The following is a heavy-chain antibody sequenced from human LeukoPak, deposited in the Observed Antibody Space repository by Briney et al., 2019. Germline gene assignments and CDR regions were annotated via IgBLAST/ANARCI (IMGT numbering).Heavy chain of an antibody. Sequence: GGSLRLSCAASGFTLDDYAMHWVRQAPGKGLEWVSGISWNSGSIGYADSVKGRFTISRDNAKNSLYLQMYSLRAEDTALYYCAKATSGSYKLQYYFDYWGQGTLVTVSS. CDR2: ISWNSGSI. CDR3: AKATSGSYKLQYYFDY. CDR1: GFTLDDYA. D-gene: IGHD1-26*01. J-gene: IGHJ4*02. V-gene: IGHV3-9*01.